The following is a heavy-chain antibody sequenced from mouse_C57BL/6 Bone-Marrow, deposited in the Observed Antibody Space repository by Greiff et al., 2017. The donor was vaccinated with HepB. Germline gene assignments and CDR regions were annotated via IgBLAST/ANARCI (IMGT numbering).Heavy chain of an antibody. V-gene: IGHV5-6*02. CDR3: ARRSYSYYFDY. CDR1: GFTFSSYG. J-gene: IGHJ2*01. CDR2: ISSGGSYT. Sequence: EVKVVESGGDLVKPGGSLKLSCAASGFTFSSYGMSWVRQTPDKRLEWVATISSGGSYTYYPDSVKGRFTISRDNAKNTLYLQMSSLKSEDTAMYYCARRSYSYYFDYWGQGTTLTVSS. D-gene: IGHD2-12*01.